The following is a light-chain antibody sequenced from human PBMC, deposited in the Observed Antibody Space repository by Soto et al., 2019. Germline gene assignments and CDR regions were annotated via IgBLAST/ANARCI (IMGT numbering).Light chain of an antibody. CDR1: QSVSSY. CDR3: QQRSNWLMYT. Sequence: EIVLTQSPATLSLSPGERATLSCRASQSVSSYLAWYQQKPGQAPRLLIYDASNRATGIPARFSGSGPGTDFTLTISSLEPEDFAVYYCQQRSNWLMYTFGQGTKVDIK. J-gene: IGKJ2*01. CDR2: DAS. V-gene: IGKV3-11*01.